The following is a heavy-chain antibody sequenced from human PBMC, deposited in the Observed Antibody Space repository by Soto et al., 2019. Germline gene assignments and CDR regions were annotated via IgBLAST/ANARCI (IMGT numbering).Heavy chain of an antibody. Sequence: QVQLVESGGGVVQPGRSLRLSCAASGFTFSSYGMHWVRQAPGKGLEWVAVIWYDGSNKYYADSVKGRFTISRDNSKNTLYLQMNSLRAEDTAVYYCARDHDSLVVVAANEGTFDYWGQGTLVTVSS. CDR3: ARDHDSLVVVAANEGTFDY. V-gene: IGHV3-33*01. CDR2: IWYDGSNK. CDR1: GFTFSSYG. D-gene: IGHD2-15*01. J-gene: IGHJ4*02.